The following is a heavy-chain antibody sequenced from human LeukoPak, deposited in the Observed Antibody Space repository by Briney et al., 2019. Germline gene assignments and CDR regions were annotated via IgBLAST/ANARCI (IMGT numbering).Heavy chain of an antibody. D-gene: IGHD3-3*02. V-gene: IGHV3-15*07. CDR1: GFIVTNAW. Sequence: PGGSLRLSCAASGFIVTNAWMNWVRQAPGKGLEWVGRIQSKTGGGKTDYAAPVKGRFTISRDDSKNTLYLQMNSLKTEDTAIYYCTTGIRGDWGQGTLVTVSS. J-gene: IGHJ4*02. CDR3: TTGIRGD. CDR2: IQSKTGGGKT.